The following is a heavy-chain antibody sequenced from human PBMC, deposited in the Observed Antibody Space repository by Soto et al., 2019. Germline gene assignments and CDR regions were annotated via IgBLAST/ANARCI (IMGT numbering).Heavy chain of an antibody. D-gene: IGHD3-16*01. V-gene: IGHV3-33*05. J-gene: IGHJ4*02. CDR2: ILYDGSNK. CDR3: ERDLGALGRGHWDC. Sequence: QVQLVESGGSVVQPGRSLSLSCAASGFTFSTYGIHWVRQAPATGLEWVSVILYDGSNKYYADSVKGRFTISRDNSHNKLYLQMTSQRAEDKASCYCERDLGALGRGHWDCWCQGTQVTVSS. CDR1: GFTFSTYG.